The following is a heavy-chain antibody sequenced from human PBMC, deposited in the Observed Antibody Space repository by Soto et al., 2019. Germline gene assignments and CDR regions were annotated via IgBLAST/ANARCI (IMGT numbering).Heavy chain of an antibody. Sequence: SETLSLPCSVSGVSLSSGGYYWIWSRHHPGKGLEWIGNIYYGRRTSYTHSLKSRVILSVDTSKNHCSLALWSVTADHSAVYYCASGIGGHCEYYFDFWVRGALVT. D-gene: IGHD2-21*02. CDR1: GVSLSSGGYY. J-gene: IGHJ4*02. CDR3: ASGIGGHCEYYFDF. CDR2: IYYGRRT. V-gene: IGHV4-31*03.